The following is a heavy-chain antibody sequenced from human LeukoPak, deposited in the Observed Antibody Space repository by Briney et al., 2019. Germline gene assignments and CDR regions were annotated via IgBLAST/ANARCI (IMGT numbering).Heavy chain of an antibody. Sequence: GGSLRLSCAASGFTVSRNYMSWARLAPGKGLEWVSIISSGGATHYADSVEGRFTISRGISKTTLYLQMNSLRAEDTAIYYCATRGLSGYYYGMDVWGQGTTVTVSS. V-gene: IGHV3-66*01. D-gene: IGHD2-15*01. CDR2: ISSGGAT. J-gene: IGHJ6*02. CDR1: GFTVSRNY. CDR3: ATRGLSGYYYGMDV.